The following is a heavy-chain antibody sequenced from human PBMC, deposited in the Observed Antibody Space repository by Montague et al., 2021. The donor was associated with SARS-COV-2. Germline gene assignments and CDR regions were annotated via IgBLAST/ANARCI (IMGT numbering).Heavy chain of an antibody. CDR2: SGST. Sequence: SGSTYYNPSLKSRVTISVDTSKNQFSLKLSSVTAADTAVYYCARLGYYYDSSGMADYWGQETLCTVSS. CDR3: ARLGYYYDSSGMADY. V-gene: IGHV4-39*01. D-gene: IGHD3-22*01. J-gene: IGHJ4*02.